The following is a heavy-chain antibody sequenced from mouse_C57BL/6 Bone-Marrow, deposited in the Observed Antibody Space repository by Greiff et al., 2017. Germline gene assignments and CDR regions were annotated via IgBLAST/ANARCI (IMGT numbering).Heavy chain of an antibody. D-gene: IGHD2-3*01. J-gene: IGHJ4*01. CDR3: ARQGWLLHAMDY. CDR1: GFTFSDYG. V-gene: IGHV5-15*01. CDR2: ISNLAYSI. Sequence: DVKLVESGGGLVQPGGSLKLSCAASGFTFSDYGMAWVRQAPRKGPEWVAFISNLAYSIYYADTVTGRFTISRENAKNTLYLEMSSLRSEDTAMYYCARQGWLLHAMDYWGQGTSVTVSS.